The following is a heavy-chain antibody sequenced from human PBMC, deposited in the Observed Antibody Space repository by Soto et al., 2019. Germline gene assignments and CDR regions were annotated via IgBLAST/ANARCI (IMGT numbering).Heavy chain of an antibody. J-gene: IGHJ4*02. CDR1: GFSFVNYA. Sequence: GALRLSCAASGFSFVNYAMNWARQAPGKGLEWVSGLSGSGTSTYYADSVKGRFTISRDNSRDTLFLQMNCLTADDTAVYYCAKATTNGGWFNPFDSWGQGALVTVSS. CDR3: AKATTNGGWFNPFDS. D-gene: IGHD6-19*01. CDR2: LSGSGTST. V-gene: IGHV3-23*01.